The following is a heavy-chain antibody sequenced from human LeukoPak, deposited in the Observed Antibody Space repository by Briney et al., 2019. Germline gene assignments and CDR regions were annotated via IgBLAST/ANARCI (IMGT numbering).Heavy chain of an antibody. D-gene: IGHD4-17*01. J-gene: IGHJ5*02. CDR1: GGSFSGYY. CDR2: TYHSGST. Sequence: SETLSLTCAVYGGSFSGYYWSWIRQSPGKGLEWIGETYHSGSTNYNPSLKSRVTISLDTSKNQFSLKLSSVTATDTAVYYCARGDYGDYVTRNWFDPWGQGTLVTVSS. V-gene: IGHV4-34*01. CDR3: ARGDYGDYVTRNWFDP.